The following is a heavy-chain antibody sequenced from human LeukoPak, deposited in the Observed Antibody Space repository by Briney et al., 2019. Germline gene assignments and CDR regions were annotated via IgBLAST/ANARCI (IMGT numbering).Heavy chain of an antibody. CDR2: INHSGST. CDR3: ARGPNLSIAAAVHYYYYFMDV. CDR1: GGSFSGYY. D-gene: IGHD6-13*01. Sequence: SETLSLTCAVSGGSFSGYYWSWIRQPPGKGLEWIGEINHSGSTNYNPSLKSRVTISVDTSKNQFSLKLSSVTAADTAVYYCARGPNLSIAAAVHYYYYFMDVWGKGTTVTVSS. V-gene: IGHV4-34*01. J-gene: IGHJ6*03.